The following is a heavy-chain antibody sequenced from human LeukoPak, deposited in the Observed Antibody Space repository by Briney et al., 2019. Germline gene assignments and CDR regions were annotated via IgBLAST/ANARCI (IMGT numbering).Heavy chain of an antibody. J-gene: IGHJ4*02. CDR1: GFTFNSYE. Sequence: SGGSLRLSCAASGFTFNSYEMNGVRQAPGKGLEGVSYISSSCSTIYYADSVKGRFTISRDNAKNSLYLQMNSLRAEDTAVYYCARDSYSSSFFDYWGQGTLVTVSS. D-gene: IGHD6-13*01. CDR3: ARDSYSSSFFDY. V-gene: IGHV3-48*03. CDR2: ISSSCSTI.